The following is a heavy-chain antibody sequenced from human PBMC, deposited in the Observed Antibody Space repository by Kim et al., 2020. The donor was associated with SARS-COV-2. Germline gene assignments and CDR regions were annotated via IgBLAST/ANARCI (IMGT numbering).Heavy chain of an antibody. J-gene: IGHJ6*02. Sequence: GGSLRLSCAASGFTFRHYGMHWVRQAPGKGLEWVALISDDGSKKFYADSVKGRFTISRDRSKNTVSLQMNSLRPEDTAVYFCAKVGMGFFHYWGMDVWCQGATVTVSS. CDR2: ISDDGSKK. CDR3: AKVGMGFFHYWGMDV. CDR1: GFTFRHYG. V-gene: IGHV3-30*18. D-gene: IGHD7-27*01.